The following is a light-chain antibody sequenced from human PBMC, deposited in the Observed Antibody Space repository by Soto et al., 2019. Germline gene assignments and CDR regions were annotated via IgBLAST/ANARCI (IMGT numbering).Light chain of an antibody. CDR3: XXYTXXSTXV. J-gene: IGLJ1*01. Sequence: QSALTQPASVSGSPGQSITISCTGTSSDVGGYNYVSWYQQHPGKAPKLMIYEVSNRPSGVSNRFSGSKSGNTASLTISGLQAEDEADYXXXXYTXXSTXVFGTGTKLTVL. CDR2: EVS. V-gene: IGLV2-14*01. CDR1: SSDVGGYNY.